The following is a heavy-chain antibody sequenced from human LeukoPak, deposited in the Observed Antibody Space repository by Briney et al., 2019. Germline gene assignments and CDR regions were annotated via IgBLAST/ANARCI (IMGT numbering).Heavy chain of an antibody. CDR1: GFIVSNNY. V-gene: IGHV3-23*01. Sequence: GGSLRLSCVASGFIVSNNYMSWVRQAPGKGLEWVSGITGSGDSTYYADSVKGRFTISRDNSKNTLYLQMNSLRAEDTAVYYCAKVGLDSSVNYFDYWGQGTLVTVSS. J-gene: IGHJ4*02. D-gene: IGHD3-22*01. CDR3: AKVGLDSSVNYFDY. CDR2: ITGSGDST.